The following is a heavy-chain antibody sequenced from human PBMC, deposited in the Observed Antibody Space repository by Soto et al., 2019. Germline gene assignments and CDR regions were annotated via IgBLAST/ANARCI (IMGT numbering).Heavy chain of an antibody. J-gene: IGHJ4*02. CDR3: FRTTYFSDSSLYTRFFDY. CDR1: GFTFSDNY. CDR2: SRDKAQGYST. V-gene: IGHV3-72*01. Sequence: GGSLRLSCTGSGFTFSDNYIDWVRQAPGKGLEWVGRSRDKAQGYSTIYAASVKGRFTTSRDEAKSSVYLQMNSLKTEATAIYYCFRTTYFSDSSLYTRFFDYWGQGTLVTVSS. D-gene: IGHD3-22*01.